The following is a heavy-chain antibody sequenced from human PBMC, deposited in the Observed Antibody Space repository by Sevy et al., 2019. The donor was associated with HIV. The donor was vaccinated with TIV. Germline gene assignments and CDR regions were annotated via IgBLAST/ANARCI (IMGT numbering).Heavy chain of an antibody. Sequence: GGSLRLSCAVSGFTFSNYAMSWVRQAPGKGLEWVSSISGRDSSTYYADSVMGRFIISRDNSENTLYLQMNGLRAEDTAVYYCAKVTLWELLAAHDAFDVWGQGTMVTVSS. J-gene: IGHJ3*01. CDR3: AKVTLWELLAAHDAFDV. D-gene: IGHD1-26*01. CDR1: GFTFSNYA. V-gene: IGHV3-23*01. CDR2: ISGRDSST.